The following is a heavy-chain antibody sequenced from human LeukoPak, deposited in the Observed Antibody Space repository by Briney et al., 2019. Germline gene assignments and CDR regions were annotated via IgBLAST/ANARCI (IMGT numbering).Heavy chain of an antibody. CDR3: ARDPLNGALDI. Sequence: GGSLRLSCTASGFSFSGSWLSWVRQLPGKGLEWLADMNPDGSAIVYVDSVKGRFTVSRNNAKNSLYLQMDGLRAEDTAVYYCARDPLNGALDIWGQGTLVTVSS. J-gene: IGHJ3*02. V-gene: IGHV3-7*01. CDR1: GFSFSGSW. CDR2: MNPDGSAI.